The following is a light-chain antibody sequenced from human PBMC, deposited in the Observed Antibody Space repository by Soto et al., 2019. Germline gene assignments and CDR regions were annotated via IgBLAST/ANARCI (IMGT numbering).Light chain of an antibody. CDR3: AEWDDSLNGVL. J-gene: IGLJ2*01. CDR1: GFNIGTYT. CDR2: RDN. Sequence: QSVLPQPPSASGTPGQRVTISCSGSGFNIGTYTVNWYQHFPGPAPKVLIYRDNERPAGVPDRSSGSKSGTSASLAISGLQSEDEADYDCAEWDDSLNGVLFGGGTKLTVL. V-gene: IGLV1-44*01.